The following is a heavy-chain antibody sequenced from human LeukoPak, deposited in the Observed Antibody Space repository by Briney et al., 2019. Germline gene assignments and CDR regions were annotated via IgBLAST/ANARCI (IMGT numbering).Heavy chain of an antibody. Sequence: GASVKVSCKASGYTFTGYYMHWVRQAPGQGLEWMGWINPNSGGTNYAQKFQGRVTMTRDTSISTAYMELSRLRSDDTAVYYCARDPYSSSWYRAEYFQHWGQGTLVTVSS. V-gene: IGHV1-2*02. CDR3: ARDPYSSSWYRAEYFQH. CDR2: INPNSGGT. CDR1: GYTFTGYY. J-gene: IGHJ1*01. D-gene: IGHD6-13*01.